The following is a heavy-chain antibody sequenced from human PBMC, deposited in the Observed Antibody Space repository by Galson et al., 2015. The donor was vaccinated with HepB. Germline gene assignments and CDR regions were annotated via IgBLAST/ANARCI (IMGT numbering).Heavy chain of an antibody. CDR1: GYTFTSYW. V-gene: IGHV5-51*01. J-gene: IGHJ6*02. D-gene: IGHD2-15*01. CDR3: ARQAMVVADGMAV. Sequence: QSGAEVKKPGESLKISCKGSGYTFTSYWIGWVRQMPGKGLEWMGIIYPGDSDTRKSPSFQGQVTISVDKSISTAYLQWSSLKASDTAMYYCARQAMVVADGMAVWGQGTTVTVSS. CDR2: IYPGDSDT.